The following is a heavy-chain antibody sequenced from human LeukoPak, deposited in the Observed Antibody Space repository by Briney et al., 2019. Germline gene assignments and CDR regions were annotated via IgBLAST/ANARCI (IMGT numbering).Heavy chain of an antibody. CDR2: IYYSGST. J-gene: IGHJ6*03. Sequence: PSETLSLTCTVSGGSISSHYWSWIRQPPGKGLEWIGYIYYSGSTNYNPSLKSRVTISVDTSKNQFSLKLSSVTAADTAVYYCARHRVVGYYYYYMDVWGKGTTVTVSS. CDR3: ARHRVVGYYYYYMDV. V-gene: IGHV4-59*11. CDR1: GGSISSHY. D-gene: IGHD2-21*01.